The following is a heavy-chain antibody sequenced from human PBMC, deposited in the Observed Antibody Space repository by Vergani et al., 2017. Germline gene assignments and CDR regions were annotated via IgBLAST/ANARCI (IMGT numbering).Heavy chain of an antibody. V-gene: IGHV4-31*03. J-gene: IGHJ6*04. CDR1: GGSISSGGYY. CDR3: ARETYYDFWSGSKKPQDV. Sequence: QVQLQESGPGLVKPSQTLSLTCTVSGGSISSGGYYWSWIRQHPGKGLEWIGYIYYSGSTYYNPSLQSRVTISVDTSKNQFSLRLSSVTAADTAVYYCARETYYDFWSGSKKPQDVWGKGTTVTVSS. CDR2: IYYSGST. D-gene: IGHD3-3*01.